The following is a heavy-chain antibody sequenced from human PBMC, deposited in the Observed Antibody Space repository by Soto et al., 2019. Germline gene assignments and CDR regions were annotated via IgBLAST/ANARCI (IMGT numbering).Heavy chain of an antibody. CDR3: AHRITHTGDFWSGYYEEGVTWFDP. D-gene: IGHD3-3*01. CDR2: IYWNDDK. V-gene: IGHV2-5*01. J-gene: IGHJ5*02. Sequence: QITLKESGPTLVKPTQTLTLTCTFSGFSLSTSGVGVGWIRQPPGKALEWLALIYWNDDKRYSPSLKSRLTITKDTSKNQVVLTMTNMDPVDTATYYCAHRITHTGDFWSGYYEEGVTWFDPWGQGTLVTVSS. CDR1: GFSLSTSGVG.